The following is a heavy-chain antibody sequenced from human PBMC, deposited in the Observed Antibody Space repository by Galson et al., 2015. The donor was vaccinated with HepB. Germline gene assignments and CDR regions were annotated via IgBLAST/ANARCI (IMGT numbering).Heavy chain of an antibody. Sequence: SVKVSCKASGYAFIGYYIHWVRQAPGQGLEWMGWINPNSGGPNYAQKFQGRVTMTSDTSIRTVYMELRRLRSDDTAVYYCARDRGDVVIVPGDWGQGTLVTVSS. J-gene: IGHJ1*01. CDR2: INPNSGGP. V-gene: IGHV1-2*02. CDR1: GYAFIGYY. CDR3: ARDRGDVVIVPGD. D-gene: IGHD2-2*01.